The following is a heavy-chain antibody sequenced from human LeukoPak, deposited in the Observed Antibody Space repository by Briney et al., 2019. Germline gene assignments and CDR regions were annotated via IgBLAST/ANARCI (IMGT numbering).Heavy chain of an antibody. Sequence: SETLSLTCAVYGGSFSGYYWSWIRQPPGKGLEWIGEINHSGSTNYNPSLKSRVTISVDTSKNQFSLKLSSVTAADTAVYYCARLQEGYCSSTSCYYFDYWGQGTLVTVSS. CDR2: INHSGST. D-gene: IGHD2-2*01. V-gene: IGHV4-34*01. CDR3: ARLQEGYCSSTSCYYFDY. J-gene: IGHJ4*02. CDR1: GGSFSGYY.